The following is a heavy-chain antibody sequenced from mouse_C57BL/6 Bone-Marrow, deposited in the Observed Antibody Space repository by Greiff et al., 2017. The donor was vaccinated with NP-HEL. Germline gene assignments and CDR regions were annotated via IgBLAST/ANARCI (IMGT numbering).Heavy chain of an antibody. CDR3: ARSRRYYGCTAY. CDR2: IDPSDSYT. CDR1: GYTFTSYW. Sequence: QVQLQQPGAELVMPGASVKLSCKASGYTFTSYWMHWVKQRPGQGLEWIGEIDPSDSYTNYNQKFKGKSTLTVDKSSSTAYMQLSSLRSDDSAVYYCARSRRYYGCTAYWGQGTLVTVSA. V-gene: IGHV1-69*01. J-gene: IGHJ3*01. D-gene: IGHD1-1*01.